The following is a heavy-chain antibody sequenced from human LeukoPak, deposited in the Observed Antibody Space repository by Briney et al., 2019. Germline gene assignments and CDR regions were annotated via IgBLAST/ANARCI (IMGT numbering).Heavy chain of an antibody. V-gene: IGHV3-66*01. J-gene: IGHJ3*02. D-gene: IGHD5-18*01. CDR1: GFTFSSYG. CDR3: ARDKGSGYSYGYVNDAFDI. CDR2: IYRGGNA. Sequence: GGSLRLSCAASGFTFSSYGMHWVRQAPGKGLEWVSAIYRGGNAYYGDSVEGRFTISRDNSKSTLYLQMSSLRAEDTAVYYCARDKGSGYSYGYVNDAFDIWGQGTLVTVSS.